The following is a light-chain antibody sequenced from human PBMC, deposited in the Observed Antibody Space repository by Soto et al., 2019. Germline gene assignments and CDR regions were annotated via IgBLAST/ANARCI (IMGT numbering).Light chain of an antibody. CDR2: DAS. CDR3: QQNYSATWT. V-gene: IGKV1-39*01. Sequence: DIQMTQSPSSLSASVGDRVTITCQASQDITNYLNWYQQKPGRAPRLLLYDASSLETGVPSRFSGSGSATDFTLTISSLQPEDFATYSCQQNYSATWTFGQGTKVDIK. CDR1: QDITNY. J-gene: IGKJ1*01.